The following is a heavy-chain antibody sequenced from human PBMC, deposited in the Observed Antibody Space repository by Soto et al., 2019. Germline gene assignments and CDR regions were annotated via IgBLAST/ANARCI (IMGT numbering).Heavy chain of an antibody. Sequence: QVQLQESGPGLVKPSETLSLTCTVSGGSISSYYWSWIRQPPGKGLEWIGYIYYSGSTNYNPSLNSRVTLSLATSKTPFSLKLSSVPAADTAVYYCARVGYGSGRYGNWFDPWGQGTLVTVSS. V-gene: IGHV4-59*01. CDR2: IYYSGST. J-gene: IGHJ5*02. CDR3: ARVGYGSGRYGNWFDP. D-gene: IGHD3-10*01. CDR1: GGSISSYY.